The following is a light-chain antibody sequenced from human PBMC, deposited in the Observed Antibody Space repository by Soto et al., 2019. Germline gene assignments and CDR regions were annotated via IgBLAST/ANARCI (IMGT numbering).Light chain of an antibody. Sequence: IVMTQSPATLSVSPGERATLSCRASQSVGSSLAWYQQKPGQAPRLLIYHASTRTTAVPARFSGSGSGTEFTLTISSLQSEDFVVYCCQHHFNWPPFAFGPGTTLEI. V-gene: IGKV3-15*01. J-gene: IGKJ2*01. CDR2: HAS. CDR1: QSVGSS. CDR3: QHHFNWPPFA.